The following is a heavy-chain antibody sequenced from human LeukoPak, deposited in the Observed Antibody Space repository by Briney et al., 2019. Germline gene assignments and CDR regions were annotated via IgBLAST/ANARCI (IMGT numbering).Heavy chain of an antibody. CDR2: IGGSGGRT. Sequence: GGSLRLSCAASGFTFNSYAMSWVRQAPGKGLEWVSAIGGSGGRTYYADSVKGRFTISRDNSKNTLYLQMNSLGAEDTAVYYCARQTGAPITRPFDYWGQGTLVTVSS. J-gene: IGHJ4*02. D-gene: IGHD5-24*01. V-gene: IGHV3-23*01. CDR3: ARQTGAPITRPFDY. CDR1: GFTFNSYA.